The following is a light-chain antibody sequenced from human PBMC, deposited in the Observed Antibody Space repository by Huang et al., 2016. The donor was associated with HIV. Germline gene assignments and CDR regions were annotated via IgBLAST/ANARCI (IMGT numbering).Light chain of an antibody. CDR2: GAS. Sequence: EIVLTQSPGTLSLSPGERVTLSGRASERISSNHVAWDQHNSGQAPRLLIYGASTRATGIADRFSGSGSGTDFTLSISRLEPEDFAVYYCQQYGGSPRYTFGQGTKLEI. J-gene: IGKJ2*01. V-gene: IGKV3-20*01. CDR1: ERISSNH. CDR3: QQYGGSPRYT.